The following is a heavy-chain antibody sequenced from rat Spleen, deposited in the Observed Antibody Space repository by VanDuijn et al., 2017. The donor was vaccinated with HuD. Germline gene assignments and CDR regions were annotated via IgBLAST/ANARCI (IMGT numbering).Heavy chain of an antibody. Sequence: EVQLQESGPGLVKPSQSFSLTCSVTGHSITSYYWGWIRKFPGNKMEWIGHISYSGSTSYNPSLKSRISITREKTKNQFFLQLNSVTTEDTATYYCARSLPGYPNWFAYWGQGTLVTVSS. CDR3: ARSLPGYPNWFAY. CDR2: ISYSGST. CDR1: GHSITSYY. J-gene: IGHJ3*01. D-gene: IGHD1-4*01. V-gene: IGHV3-1*01.